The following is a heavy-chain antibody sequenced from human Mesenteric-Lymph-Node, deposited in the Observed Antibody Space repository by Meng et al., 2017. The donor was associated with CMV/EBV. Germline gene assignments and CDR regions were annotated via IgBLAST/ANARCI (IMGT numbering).Heavy chain of an antibody. V-gene: IGHV1-2*02. CDR2: IDPHSGGT. D-gene: IGHD3-3*01. J-gene: IGHJ3*02. CDR1: GYTFTSYY. Sequence: ASVKVSCKASGYTFTSYYMHWVRQAPGQGLEWMGWIDPHSGGTNYAQKFQDRVTMTRDTSITTAYMDLSGLRSDDTAVYYCALIFGVLLPHDAFDIWGRGTVVTVSS. CDR3: ALIFGVLLPHDAFDI.